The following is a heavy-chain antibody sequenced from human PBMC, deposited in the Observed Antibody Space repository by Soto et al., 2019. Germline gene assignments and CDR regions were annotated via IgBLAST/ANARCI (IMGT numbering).Heavy chain of an antibody. CDR2: MFHSGST. J-gene: IGHJ4*02. V-gene: IGHV4-38-2*01. Sequence: NPSETLSLTCAVSGYSISSGFYWGWIRQPPGKGLEWIGIMFHSGSTYYNPSLQSRVTISVDTSKNQVSLKLTSVTVADTAVYFCANQRSREGYTFIEYWGQGIQVTVSS. CDR3: ANQRSREGYTFIEY. D-gene: IGHD5-12*01. CDR1: GYSISSGFY.